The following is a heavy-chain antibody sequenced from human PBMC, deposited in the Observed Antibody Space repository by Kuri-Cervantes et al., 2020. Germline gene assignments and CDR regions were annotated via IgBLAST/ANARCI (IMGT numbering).Heavy chain of an antibody. D-gene: IGHD3-22*01. CDR1: GGSISSSSYY. CDR3: AMHRYYSDSSGYYNFDY. CDR2: IYYSGST. J-gene: IGHJ4*02. Sequence: SETLSLTCTVSGGSISSSSYYWGWIRQPPGKGLEWIGSIYYSGSTYYNPSLKSRVTISVDTSKNQFSLKLSSVTAADTAVYYCAMHRYYSDSSGYYNFDYWGQGTLARLL. V-gene: IGHV4-39*01.